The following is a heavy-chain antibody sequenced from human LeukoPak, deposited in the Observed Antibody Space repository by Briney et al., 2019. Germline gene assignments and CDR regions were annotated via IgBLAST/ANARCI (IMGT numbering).Heavy chain of an antibody. D-gene: IGHD6-19*01. CDR1: GFTFDDYA. CDR3: AKDISGSGRYYFDY. Sequence: GGSLRLSCAASGFTFDDYAMHWVRQALGKGLEWVSGISWNSGSIGYADSVKGRFTTSRDNAKNSLYLQMNSLRAEDTALYYCAKDISGSGRYYFDYWGQGTLVTVSS. V-gene: IGHV3-9*01. CDR2: ISWNSGSI. J-gene: IGHJ4*02.